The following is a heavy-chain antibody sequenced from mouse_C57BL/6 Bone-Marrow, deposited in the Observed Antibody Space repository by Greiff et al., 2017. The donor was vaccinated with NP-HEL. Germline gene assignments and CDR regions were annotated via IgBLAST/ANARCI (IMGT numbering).Heavy chain of an antibody. J-gene: IGHJ4*01. Sequence: EVQRVESGGGLVQPGGSLKLSCAASGFTFSDYYMYWVRQTPEKRLEWVAYISNGGGSTYYPDTVKGRFTISRDNAKNTLYLQMSRLKSEDTAMYYCAREGDSYAMDYWGQGTSVTVSS. CDR1: GFTFSDYY. CDR3: AREGDSYAMDY. V-gene: IGHV5-12*01. CDR2: ISNGGGST. D-gene: IGHD3-3*01.